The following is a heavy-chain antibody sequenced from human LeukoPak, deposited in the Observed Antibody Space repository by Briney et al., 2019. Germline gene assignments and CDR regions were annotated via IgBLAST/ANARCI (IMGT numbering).Heavy chain of an antibody. D-gene: IGHD5-18*01. CDR3: ARDAWIQLWFPDAFDI. CDR2: IYYSGST. CDR1: GGSMSSYY. J-gene: IGHJ3*02. V-gene: IGHV4-59*12. Sequence: SETLSLTCSVSGGSMSSYYWSWIRQSPGKGLEWIGSIYYSGSTYYNPSLKSRVTISVDTSKNQFSLKLSSVTAADTAVYYCARDAWIQLWFPDAFDIWGQGTMVTVSS.